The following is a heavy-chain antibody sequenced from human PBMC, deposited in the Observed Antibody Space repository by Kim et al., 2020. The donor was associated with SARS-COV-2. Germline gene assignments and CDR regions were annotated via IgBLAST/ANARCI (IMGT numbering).Heavy chain of an antibody. CDR3: AKVTWNDPRDV. D-gene: IGHD1-1*01. V-gene: IGHV3-23*01. J-gene: IGHJ6*02. Sequence: GGSLRLSCAASGFILNTYAMSWVRQAPGKGLEWVSAIKDNVGGGGTNYADSVKGRFTISRDNSNNMLYLQMKSLRAEDTAVYYCAKVTWNDPRDVWGQGTTVTVSS. CDR1: GFILNTYA. CDR2: IKDNVGGGGT.